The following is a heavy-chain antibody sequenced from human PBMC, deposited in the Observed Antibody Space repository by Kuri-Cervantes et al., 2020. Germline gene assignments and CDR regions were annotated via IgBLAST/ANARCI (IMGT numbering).Heavy chain of an antibody. CDR2: TYYRSKWYN. J-gene: IGHJ6*03. Sequence: SQTLSLTCAISGDSVSSNSAAWNWIRQSPSRGLEWLGRTYYRSKWYNDYAVSVKSRITINPDTSKNQFSLQPNSVTPEDTAVYYCARSWTPSYYYDSSGGVYMDVWGKGTTVTVSS. D-gene: IGHD3-22*01. CDR1: GDSVSSNSAA. CDR3: ARSWTPSYYYDSSGGVYMDV. V-gene: IGHV6-1*01.